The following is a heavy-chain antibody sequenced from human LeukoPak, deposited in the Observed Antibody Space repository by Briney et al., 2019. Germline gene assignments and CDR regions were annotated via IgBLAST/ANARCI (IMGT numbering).Heavy chain of an antibody. CDR2: ISVTNGNT. CDR3: AKDWEAVSGTPTAIDY. CDR1: GFTFSRYA. V-gene: IGHV3-23*01. Sequence: GGSLRLSCAASGFTFSRYAMSWVRQAPGKGLGWVSGISVTNGNTYYADSVKGGFTISRDNSKNTVYLQMNSLRAEDTALYYCAKDWEAVSGTPTAIDYWGRGTLVTVSS. D-gene: IGHD6-19*01. J-gene: IGHJ4*02.